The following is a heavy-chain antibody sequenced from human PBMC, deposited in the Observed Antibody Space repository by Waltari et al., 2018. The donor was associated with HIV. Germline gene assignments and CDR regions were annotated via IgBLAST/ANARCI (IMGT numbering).Heavy chain of an antibody. CDR1: GGSISSSSYY. V-gene: IGHV4-39*07. J-gene: IGHJ5*02. CDR3: ARAGITIFGVVITNWFDP. Sequence: QLQLQESGPGLVKTSETLSLTCTVSGGSISSSSYYWGWIRQPPGKGLEWNGSCYYSGCTYYNPPLKRRVTISVATSKNQFSLKLSSVTAADTALYSCARAGITIFGVVITNWFDPCGQGTLVTVSS. D-gene: IGHD3-3*01. CDR2: CYYSGCT.